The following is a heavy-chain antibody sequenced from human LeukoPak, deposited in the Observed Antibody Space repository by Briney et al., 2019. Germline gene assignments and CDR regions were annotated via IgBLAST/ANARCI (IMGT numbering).Heavy chain of an antibody. CDR1: GGSISGSY. CDR3: AGHEGSTGYYKY. J-gene: IGHJ4*02. V-gene: IGHV4-59*08. D-gene: IGHD1-26*01. Sequence: PSETLSLTCTVSGGSISGSYWSWIRQPPGKGLEWIAYIYDGGSTNYNPSLKSRVTISVDTSRNHVTLTLSSVTAADTAMYYCAGHEGSTGYYKYWGQGTLVTVSS. CDR2: IYDGGST.